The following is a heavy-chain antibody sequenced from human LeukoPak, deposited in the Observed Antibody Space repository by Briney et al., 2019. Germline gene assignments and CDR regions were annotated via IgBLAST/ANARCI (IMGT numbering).Heavy chain of an antibody. Sequence: ASVKVSCKASGYTFTGYYMHWVRQAPGQGLEWMGWINPNSGGTNYAQKFQGRVTMTRDTSISTAYMELSRLRSDDTAVYYCARQKPLRAHLGAGYSSSWHWFDPWGQGTLVTVSS. V-gene: IGHV1-2*02. J-gene: IGHJ5*02. CDR2: INPNSGGT. D-gene: IGHD6-13*01. CDR1: GYTFTGYY. CDR3: ARQKPLRAHLGAGYSSSWHWFDP.